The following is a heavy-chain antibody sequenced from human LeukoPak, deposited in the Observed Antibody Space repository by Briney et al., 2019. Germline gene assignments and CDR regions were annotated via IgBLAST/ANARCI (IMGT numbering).Heavy chain of an antibody. CDR3: AIRYCSSTSCPRGYYYYYMDV. CDR1: GFTFSSYW. Sequence: GGSLRLSCAASGFTFSSYWMSWVRQAPGKGLEWVANIKQDGSEKYYVDSVKGRFTISRDNSKNTLYLQMNSLRAEDTAVYYCAIRYCSSTSCPRGYYYYYMDVWGKGTTVTVSS. D-gene: IGHD2-2*01. V-gene: IGHV3-7*03. CDR2: IKQDGSEK. J-gene: IGHJ6*03.